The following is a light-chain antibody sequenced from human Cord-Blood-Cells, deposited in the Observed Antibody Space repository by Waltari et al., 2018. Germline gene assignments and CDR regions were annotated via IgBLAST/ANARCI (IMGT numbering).Light chain of an antibody. Sequence: QSALTPPASVSGSPGPSIPISCTGTSSDVGGYNYVPWYQQHPGKAPKLMIYDVSNRPSGVSNRFSGSKSGNTASLTISGLQAEDEADYYCSSYTSSSTVVFGGGTKLTVL. V-gene: IGLV2-14*01. J-gene: IGLJ2*01. CDR1: SSDVGGYNY. CDR2: DVS. CDR3: SSYTSSSTVV.